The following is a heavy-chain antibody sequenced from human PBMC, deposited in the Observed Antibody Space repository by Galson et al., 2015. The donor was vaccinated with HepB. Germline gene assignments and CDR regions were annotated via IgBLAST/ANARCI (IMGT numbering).Heavy chain of an antibody. Sequence: SLRLSCAASGFTFSSYGMHWVRQAPGKGLEWVAVISYDGSNKYYADSVKGRFTISRDNSKNTLYLQMNSLRAEDTAVYYCAKEYSSSSPDAFDIWGQGTMVTVSS. CDR1: GFTFSSYG. CDR3: AKEYSSSSPDAFDI. CDR2: ISYDGSNK. D-gene: IGHD6-6*01. J-gene: IGHJ3*02. V-gene: IGHV3-30*18.